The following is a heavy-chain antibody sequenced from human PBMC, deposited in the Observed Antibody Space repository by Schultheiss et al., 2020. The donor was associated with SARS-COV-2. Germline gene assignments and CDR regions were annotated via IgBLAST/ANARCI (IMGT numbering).Heavy chain of an antibody. J-gene: IGHJ4*02. D-gene: IGHD2-2*01. Sequence: SVKVSCKASGYTFTSYDISWVRQAPGQGLEWMGGIIPIFGTANYAQKFQGRVTITADKSTSTAYMELSSLRSEDTAVYYCARVFCSRITCHPDHWGQGTLVTVSS. V-gene: IGHV1-69*06. CDR1: GYTFTSYD. CDR3: ARVFCSRITCHPDH. CDR2: IIPIFGTA.